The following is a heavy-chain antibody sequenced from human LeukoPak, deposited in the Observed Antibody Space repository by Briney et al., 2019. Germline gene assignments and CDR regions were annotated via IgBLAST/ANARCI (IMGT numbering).Heavy chain of an antibody. CDR1: GGSISSYY. V-gene: IGHV4-59*01. CDR2: IYYSGST. CDR3: ASTTQVRTYYYDSSGYYYAFDI. Sequence: SETLSLTCTVSGGSISSYYWSWIRQPPGKGLEWIGYIYYSGSTNYNPSLKSRVTISVDTSKNQFSLKLSSVTAADTAVYYCASTTQVRTYYYDSSGYYYAFDIWGQGTMVTVSS. D-gene: IGHD3-22*01. J-gene: IGHJ3*02.